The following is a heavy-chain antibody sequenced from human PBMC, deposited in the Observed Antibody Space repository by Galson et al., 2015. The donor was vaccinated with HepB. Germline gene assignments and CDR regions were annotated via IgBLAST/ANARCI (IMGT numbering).Heavy chain of an antibody. D-gene: IGHD1-14*01. CDR3: TTDVRMAREITYYYHGRDV. CDR1: GFTFSNAW. Sequence: SLRLSCAASGFTFSNAWMSWVRQAPGKGLEWVGRIKSKTDGGTTDYAAPVKGRFTISRDDSKNTLYLQTNSLKTEDTAVYYCTTDVRMAREITYYYHGRDVWGQGTTVTGSS. J-gene: IGHJ6*02. V-gene: IGHV3-15*01. CDR2: IKSKTDGGTT.